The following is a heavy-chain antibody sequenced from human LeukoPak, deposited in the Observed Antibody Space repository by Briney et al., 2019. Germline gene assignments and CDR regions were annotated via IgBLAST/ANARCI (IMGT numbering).Heavy chain of an antibody. CDR2: INPNSGGT. Sequence: GASVKVSCKASGYTFTGYYMHWVRQAPGQGLEWMGRINPNSGGTNYAQKFQGRVTMTRDTSISTAYMELSRLRSDDTAVYYCARALGSRIQLWLLGYWGQGTLVTVSS. D-gene: IGHD5-18*01. J-gene: IGHJ4*02. V-gene: IGHV1-2*06. CDR1: GYTFTGYY. CDR3: ARALGSRIQLWLLGY.